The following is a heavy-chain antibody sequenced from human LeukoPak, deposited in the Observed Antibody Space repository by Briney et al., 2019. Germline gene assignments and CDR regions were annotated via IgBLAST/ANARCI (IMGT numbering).Heavy chain of an antibody. V-gene: IGHV4-59*01. Sequence: PSETLSLTCTVSGGSISSYYWSWIRQPPGKGLEWIGYIYYSGSTNYNPSLKSRVTISVDTSKNQFSLKLSSVTAADTVVYYCARGVTALDYWGQGTLVTVSS. D-gene: IGHD2-21*02. CDR3: ARGVTALDY. J-gene: IGHJ4*02. CDR2: IYYSGST. CDR1: GGSISSYY.